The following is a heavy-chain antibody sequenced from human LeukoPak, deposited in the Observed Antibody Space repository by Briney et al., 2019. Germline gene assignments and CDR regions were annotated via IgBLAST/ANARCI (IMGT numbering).Heavy chain of an antibody. D-gene: IGHD4-23*01. Sequence: PGGSLRLSCAASGFTFSSFSMNWVRQAPGKGLEWVSSITSSSSYIYYADSVKGRFTISRDNAKNSLYLQMNSLRAEDTAVYYCARDPDYGGNPIFDYWGQGTLVTVSS. CDR2: ITSSSSYI. CDR3: ARDPDYGGNPIFDY. V-gene: IGHV3-21*01. J-gene: IGHJ4*02. CDR1: GFTFSSFS.